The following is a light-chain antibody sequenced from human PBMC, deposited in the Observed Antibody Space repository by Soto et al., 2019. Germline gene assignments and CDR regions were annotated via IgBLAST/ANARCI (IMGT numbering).Light chain of an antibody. J-gene: IGKJ4*01. CDR3: QQLNRYLT. CDR1: QGVSSY. CDR2: GAS. Sequence: DIQLTQSPSFLSTSLGDRVTITCRASQGVSSYLAWYQQKPGKAPKLLIYGASTLQSEVPSRFSGSGSGTEFTLTISSLQPEDIGTYYCQQLNRYLTFGGGTRVEI. V-gene: IGKV1-9*01.